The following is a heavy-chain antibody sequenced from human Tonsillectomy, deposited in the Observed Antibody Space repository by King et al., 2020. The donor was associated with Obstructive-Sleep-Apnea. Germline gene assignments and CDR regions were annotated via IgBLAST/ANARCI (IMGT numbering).Heavy chain of an antibody. CDR3: AGDTGGYSYGPFDP. Sequence: VQLVESGGGVVQPGRSLRLSCAASGFTFSSYAMHWVRQAPGKGLEWVAVISYDGSNKYYADSVKGRFTISRDNSKNTLYLQMNSLRAEDTAVYYCAGDTGGYSYGPFDPWGQGTLVTVSS. V-gene: IGHV3-30*04. CDR2: ISYDGSNK. CDR1: GFTFSSYA. J-gene: IGHJ5*02. D-gene: IGHD5-18*01.